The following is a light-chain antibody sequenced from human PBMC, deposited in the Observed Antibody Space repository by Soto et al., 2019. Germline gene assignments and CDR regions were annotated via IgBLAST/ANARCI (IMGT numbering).Light chain of an antibody. CDR3: QQYDNWPIT. V-gene: IGKV3-15*01. Sequence: EIVMTQSPATLSVSPGERATLSCSASQSVSSKLAWYQQKPGQAPRLLIYGASTRATGIPARFSGSGSGTEFTLTISSLQSEDFAVYYCQQYDNWPITFGQGTRLEI. CDR1: QSVSSK. J-gene: IGKJ5*01. CDR2: GAS.